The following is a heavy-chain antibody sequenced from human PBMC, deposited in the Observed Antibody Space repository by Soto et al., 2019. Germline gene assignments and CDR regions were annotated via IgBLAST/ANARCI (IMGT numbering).Heavy chain of an antibody. CDR2: IKQDGSEK. Sequence: GGSLRLSCAASGFTFSSYWMRWVRQAPGQGLEWVANIKQDGSEKYYVDSVKGRFTISRDNAKNALYLQMNSLRAEDTAVYYCARIRGKGYDFWSGYYYYYGMDVWGQGTTVTSP. D-gene: IGHD3-3*01. CDR3: ARIRGKGYDFWSGYYYYYGMDV. V-gene: IGHV3-7*03. CDR1: GFTFSSYW. J-gene: IGHJ6*02.